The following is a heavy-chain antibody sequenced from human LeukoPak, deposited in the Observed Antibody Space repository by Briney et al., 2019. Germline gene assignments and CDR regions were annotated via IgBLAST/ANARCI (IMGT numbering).Heavy chain of an antibody. D-gene: IGHD6-13*01. CDR1: GYTFTSYG. CDR3: ARESSSWYGGTGYYFDY. Sequence: ASVKVSCKASGYTFTSYGISWVRQAPGQGLEWMGWISAYNGNTNYAQKLQGRVTMTTDTSTSTAYMELRSLRSDDTAVYYCARESSSWYGGTGYYFDYWGQGTLVTVSS. CDR2: ISAYNGNT. V-gene: IGHV1-18*01. J-gene: IGHJ4*02.